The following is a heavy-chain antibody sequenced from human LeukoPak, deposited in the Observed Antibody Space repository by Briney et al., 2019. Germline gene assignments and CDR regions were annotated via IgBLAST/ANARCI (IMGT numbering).Heavy chain of an antibody. J-gene: IGHJ4*02. CDR1: GFTFSSYA. V-gene: IGHV3-23*01. Sequence: GGSLRLSCAASGFTFSSYAMSWVRQAPGKGLEWVSTIDGSGISTYNADSVKGRFTISRDNSKNTLYLQMNSLRADDTAVYYCAKDRLTSSWYFWFDYWGQGTLVTVSS. CDR3: AKDRLTSSWYFWFDY. CDR2: IDGSGIST. D-gene: IGHD6-13*01.